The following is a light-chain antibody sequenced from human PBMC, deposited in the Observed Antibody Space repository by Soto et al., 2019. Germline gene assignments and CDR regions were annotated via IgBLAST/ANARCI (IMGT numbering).Light chain of an antibody. CDR3: RPYNNWLPALT. Sequence: EIRMKQPPATLSVSPGERATLSCRASQSVSSNLAWYQHKPGQAPRLLIYGASSRATGIPARFSGGGSGTEFTLTIRRLQSEDFAVIHCRPYNNWLPALTLGGGTKVDI. CDR1: QSVSSN. CDR2: GAS. V-gene: IGKV3-15*01. J-gene: IGKJ4*01.